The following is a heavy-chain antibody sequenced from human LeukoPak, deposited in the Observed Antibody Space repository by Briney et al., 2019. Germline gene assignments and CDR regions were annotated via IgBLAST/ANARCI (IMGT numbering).Heavy chain of an antibody. D-gene: IGHD6-13*01. J-gene: IGHJ6*03. CDR3: DREGTQVWYSSSFYYYYVDV. Sequence: ASVKVSCKASGYAFDAYGITWVRQAPGQGLEWMGWISGYNGNTNYAQKFQGRVTMTTDPSTSTAYMELWSLTSDDTAVYYCDREGTQVWYSSSFYYYYVDVWGKGTTVTVSS. V-gene: IGHV1-18*01. CDR1: GYAFDAYG. CDR2: ISGYNGNT.